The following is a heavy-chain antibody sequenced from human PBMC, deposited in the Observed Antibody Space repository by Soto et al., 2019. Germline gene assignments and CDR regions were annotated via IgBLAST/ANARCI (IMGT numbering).Heavy chain of an antibody. V-gene: IGHV3-30-3*01. J-gene: IGHJ4*02. CDR3: ARDRNYYDSSGYEGVFDY. CDR2: ISYDGSNK. CDR1: GFTFSSYA. Sequence: QVQLVESGGGVVQPGRSLRLSCAASGFTFSSYAMHWVRQAPGKGLEWVAVISYDGSNKYYADSVKGRFTISRDNSKNTLYLQMNSLRAEDTAVYYCARDRNYYDSSGYEGVFDYWGQGTLVTVSS. D-gene: IGHD3-22*01.